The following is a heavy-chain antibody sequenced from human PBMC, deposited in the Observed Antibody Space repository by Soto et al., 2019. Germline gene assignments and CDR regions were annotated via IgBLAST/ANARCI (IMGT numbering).Heavy chain of an antibody. CDR3: ARGSYYDSTDNNWFDP. V-gene: IGHV3-33*01. J-gene: IGHJ5*02. CDR1: GFTFSSYG. CDR2: IWYDGSNK. Sequence: QVQLVESGGGVVQPGRSLRFSCAASGFTFSSYGMHWVRQAPGKGLEWVAVIWYDGSNKYYADSVKGRFTISRDNSKNTLYLQMNSLRAEDTAVYYCARGSYYDSTDNNWFDPWGQGTLVTVSS. D-gene: IGHD3-22*01.